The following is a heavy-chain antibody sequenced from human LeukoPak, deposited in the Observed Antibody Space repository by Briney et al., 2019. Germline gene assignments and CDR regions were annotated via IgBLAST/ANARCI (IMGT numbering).Heavy chain of an antibody. V-gene: IGHV3-9*01. CDR1: GFTFDDYA. Sequence: GGSLRLSCAASGFTFDDYAMHWVRQAPGKGLEWVSGISWDSGSIGYADSVKGRFTISRDNAKNSLYLQMNSLRAEDTALYYCAKDSDGEWLDEHFDYWGQGTLVTVSS. D-gene: IGHD6-19*01. J-gene: IGHJ4*02. CDR2: ISWDSGSI. CDR3: AKDSDGEWLDEHFDY.